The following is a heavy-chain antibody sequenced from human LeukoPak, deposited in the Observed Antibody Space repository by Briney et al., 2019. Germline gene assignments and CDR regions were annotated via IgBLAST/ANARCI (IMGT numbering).Heavy chain of an antibody. CDR1: GASISSYY. J-gene: IGHJ4*02. D-gene: IGHD1-26*01. V-gene: IGHV4-4*07. CDR3: ARGGGSYHASDY. Sequence: SETLSLTCTVSGASISSYYWSWIRQPAGKGLEWIGHIYTSGSHNYNPSLKSRVTMSVDTSKNQFSLKLSSVTAADAAVYYCARGGGSYHASDYWGQGTLVTVSS. CDR2: IYTSGSH.